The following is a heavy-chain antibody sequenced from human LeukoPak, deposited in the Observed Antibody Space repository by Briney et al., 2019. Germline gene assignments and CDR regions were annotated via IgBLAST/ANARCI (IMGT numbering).Heavy chain of an antibody. CDR1: GYMFIAYA. D-gene: IGHD1-26*01. CDR2: INPNSGGT. CDR3: ARDPLVGTTTEFDY. V-gene: IGHV1-2*02. J-gene: IGHJ4*02. Sequence: ASVKVSCKTSGYMFIAYAIHWVRQAPGQGLEWMGWINPNSGGTNYAQKSQGRVIMTRDTSTRTVYMELSRLTSDDTAVYYCARDPLVGTTTEFDYWGQGTLATVSS.